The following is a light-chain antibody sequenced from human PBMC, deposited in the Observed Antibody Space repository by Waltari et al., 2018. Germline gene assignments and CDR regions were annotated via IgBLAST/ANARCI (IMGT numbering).Light chain of an antibody. Sequence: DIQMSQSPSSLPASVGDSVTITCRASPVIGTFLAGYQQKPGKVPNLLISQASTLQAGVPSRFSGSGSGTDFTLTISSLQPEDVATYYCHKYTSAPLFGGGTKVEI. J-gene: IGKJ4*01. CDR2: QAS. V-gene: IGKV1-27*01. CDR3: HKYTSAPL. CDR1: PVIGTF.